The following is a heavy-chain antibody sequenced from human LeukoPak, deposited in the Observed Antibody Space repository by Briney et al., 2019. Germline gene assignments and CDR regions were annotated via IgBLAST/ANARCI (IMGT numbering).Heavy chain of an antibody. Sequence: PGGSLRLSCAASGFTFSSYAMSWVRQAPGKGLEWVSAISGSGGSTYYADSVKGRFTISRDNSKNTLYLQMNSLRAEDTAVYYCARRSPGIVGATGVDYWGQGTLVTVSS. V-gene: IGHV3-23*01. CDR2: ISGSGGST. CDR3: ARRSPGIVGATGVDY. CDR1: GFTFSSYA. J-gene: IGHJ4*02. D-gene: IGHD1-26*01.